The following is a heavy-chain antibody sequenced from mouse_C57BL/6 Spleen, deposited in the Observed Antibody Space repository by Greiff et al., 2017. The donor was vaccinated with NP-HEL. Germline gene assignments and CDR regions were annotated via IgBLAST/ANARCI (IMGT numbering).Heavy chain of an antibody. CDR1: GYTFTDYY. V-gene: IGHV1-19*01. CDR2: INPYNGGT. D-gene: IGHD1-1*01. J-gene: IGHJ4*01. CDR3: ASGTTVPSMDY. Sequence: EVQLQQSGPVLVKPGASVKMSCKASGYTFTDYYMNWVKQSNGKSLEWIGVINPYNGGTSYNQKFKGKATLTVDKSSSTAYMELNSLTSEDSAVYYCASGTTVPSMDYWGQGTSVTVSS.